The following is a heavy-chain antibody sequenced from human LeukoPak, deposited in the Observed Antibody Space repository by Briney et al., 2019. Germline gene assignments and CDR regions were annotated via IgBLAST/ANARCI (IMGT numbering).Heavy chain of an antibody. D-gene: IGHD3-3*01. J-gene: IGHJ4*02. CDR2: IYYSGST. CDR3: ARRSDFWSGYYTGDNFDY. Sequence: SETLSLTCTVSGGSMRSNNYYWGWIRQPPGKGLEWIGSIYYSGSTYYNPSLKSRVTISIDTSKNQFSLRLSSVTAADTAVYYCARRSDFWSGYYTGDNFDYWGQGTLVTVSS. CDR1: GGSMRSNNYY. V-gene: IGHV4-39*01.